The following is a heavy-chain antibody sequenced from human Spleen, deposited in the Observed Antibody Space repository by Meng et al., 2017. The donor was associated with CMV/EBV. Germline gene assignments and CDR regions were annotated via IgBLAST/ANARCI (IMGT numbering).Heavy chain of an antibody. D-gene: IGHD3-3*01. CDR2: IYYSGST. V-gene: IGHV4-61*01. J-gene: IGHJ6*02. Sequence: GSLRLSCTVSGGSVSSGSYYWSWIRQPPGKGLEWIGYIYYSGSTNYNPSLKSRVTISVDTSKNQFSLKLSSVTAADTAVYYCARGYYDFWSGPLPYYYGMDVWGQGTTVTVSS. CDR1: GGSVSSGSYY. CDR3: ARGYYDFWSGPLPYYYGMDV.